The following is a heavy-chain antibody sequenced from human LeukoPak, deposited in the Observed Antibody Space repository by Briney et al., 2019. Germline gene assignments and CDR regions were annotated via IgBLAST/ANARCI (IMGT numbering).Heavy chain of an antibody. J-gene: IGHJ4*02. D-gene: IGHD4-17*01. CDR1: GFTFDDYA. CDR2: ISWISGSI. V-gene: IGHV3-9*01. CDR3: ARDLQATVTTN. Sequence: PGRSLRLSCAASGFTFDDYAMHWVRQAPGKGLEWVSGISWISGSIGYADSVKGRFTISRDNAKNSLYLQMNSLRAEDTALYYCARDLQATVTTNWGQGTLVTVSS.